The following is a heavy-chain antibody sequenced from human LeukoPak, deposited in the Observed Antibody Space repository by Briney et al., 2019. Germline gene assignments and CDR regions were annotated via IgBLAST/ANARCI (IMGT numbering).Heavy chain of an antibody. CDR2: ISYDGSNK. D-gene: IGHD6-13*01. J-gene: IGHJ4*02. CDR3: AKDLGQQLEIDY. V-gene: IGHV3-30*18. CDR1: GFTFSSYG. Sequence: GGSLRLSCAASGFTFSSYGMHWVRQAPGKGLEWVAVISYDGSNKYYADSVKGRFTIYRDNSKSTLYLQMNSLRAEDTAVYYCAKDLGQQLEIDYWGQGTLVTVSS.